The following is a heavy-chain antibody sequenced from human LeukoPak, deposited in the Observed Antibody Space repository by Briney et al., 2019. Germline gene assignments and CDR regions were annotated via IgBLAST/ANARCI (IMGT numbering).Heavy chain of an antibody. V-gene: IGHV4-39*01. CDR3: ARHGGARVTLVEVYYFDY. J-gene: IGHJ4*02. Sequence: SETLSLTCSVSGGSITSSSYYWGWIRQPPEKGLEWIGSIYYTGGTNYSPSLKSRVTMSVDTSKNQFSLKLSSVTAADTAVYYCARHGGARVTLVEVYYFDYWGQGTLVTVSS. D-gene: IGHD2-15*01. CDR1: GGSITSSSYY. CDR2: IYYTGGT.